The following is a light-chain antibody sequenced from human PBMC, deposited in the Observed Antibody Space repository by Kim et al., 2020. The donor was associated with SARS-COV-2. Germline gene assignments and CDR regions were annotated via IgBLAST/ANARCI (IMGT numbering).Light chain of an antibody. CDR3: QSADSSGTYVV. CDR2: KDI. J-gene: IGLJ2*01. CDR1: ELPKQY. V-gene: IGLV3-25*03. Sequence: SPGQTARSTCSGDELPKQYAYWYQQKPGQAPVLVIYKDIERPSGIPERFSGSSSGTTVTLTISGVQAEDEADYYCQSADSSGTYVVFGGGTQLTVL.